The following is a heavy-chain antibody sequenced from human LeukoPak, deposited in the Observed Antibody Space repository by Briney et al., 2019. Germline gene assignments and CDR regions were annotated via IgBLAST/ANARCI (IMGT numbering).Heavy chain of an antibody. Sequence: SETLSLTCTVSGGSISSGDYYWSWIRQPPGKGLEWIGYTYYSGSTYYNPSLKNRVSISVDPSKNQFSLNLSSVTAADTAVYYCARPYYYDSRIDPWGQGTLVTVSS. J-gene: IGHJ5*02. V-gene: IGHV4-30-4*01. D-gene: IGHD3-22*01. CDR2: TYYSGST. CDR3: ARPYYYDSRIDP. CDR1: GGSISSGDYY.